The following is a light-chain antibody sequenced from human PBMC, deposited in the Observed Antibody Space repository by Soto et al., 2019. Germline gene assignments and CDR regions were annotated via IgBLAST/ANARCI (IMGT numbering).Light chain of an antibody. CDR2: AAS. J-gene: IGKJ1*01. Sequence: DTVMTQSPATLSVSPGERATLSCRASQSVSSNLAWYQQKPGQAPRLLIYAASTRATGIPARFSGSGSGTEFTLTISSLQSEDFAVYYCQQYNNWPPWTFGQGTKVEIK. CDR1: QSVSSN. CDR3: QQYNNWPPWT. V-gene: IGKV3-15*01.